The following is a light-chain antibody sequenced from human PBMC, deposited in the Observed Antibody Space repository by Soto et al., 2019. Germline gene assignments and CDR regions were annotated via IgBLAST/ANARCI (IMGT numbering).Light chain of an antibody. Sequence: IYMTPSPSTLSAIVGDTVPSTSRASQTISSWLTWYQQKPGKAPKLLIYKASTLESGVPSRFSGSGSGTEFTLTISSLQPEDFATYYCQQYNSYPQTFGQGTKVDIK. V-gene: IGKV1-5*03. CDR1: QTISSW. J-gene: IGKJ1*01. CDR3: QQYNSYPQT. CDR2: KAS.